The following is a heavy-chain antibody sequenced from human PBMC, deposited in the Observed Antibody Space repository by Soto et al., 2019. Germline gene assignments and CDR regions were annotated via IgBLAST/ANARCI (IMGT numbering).Heavy chain of an antibody. CDR2: IIPIFGTA. V-gene: IGHV1-69*01. CDR3: ARANGDYGSDYYYGMDV. J-gene: IGHJ6*02. CDR1: GGTFSSYA. D-gene: IGHD4-17*01. Sequence: QVQLVQSGAEVKKPGSSVKVSCKASGGTFSSYAISWVRQAPGQGLEWMGGIIPIFGTANYAQKFQGRVTITADESTSTADMELSSLRSEDTAVYYCARANGDYGSDYYYGMDVWGQGTTVTVSS.